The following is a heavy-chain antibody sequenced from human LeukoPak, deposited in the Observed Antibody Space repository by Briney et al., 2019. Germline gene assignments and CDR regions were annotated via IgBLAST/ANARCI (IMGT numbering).Heavy chain of an antibody. Sequence: SETLSLTCSASGGTISSHYWSWIRQPPGKGLQWIGNIYNSGSYNYNPSLKRRVAVSVDTSKNQFSLKLSSVTAADTAVYYCARVSNGYLDYWGQGTLDTVSS. CDR3: ARVSNGYLDY. CDR1: GGTISSHY. D-gene: IGHD2-8*01. J-gene: IGHJ4*02. CDR2: IYNSGSY. V-gene: IGHV4-59*11.